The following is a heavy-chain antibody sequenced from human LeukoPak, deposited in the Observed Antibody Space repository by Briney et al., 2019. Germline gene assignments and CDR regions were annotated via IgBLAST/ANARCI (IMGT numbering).Heavy chain of an antibody. V-gene: IGHV4-39*01. CDR2: IYYSGST. D-gene: IGHD4-23*01. J-gene: IGHJ4*02. Sequence: PSETLSLTCTVSGGSISSGSYYWGWIRQPPGKGLEWIGSIYYSGSTYYNPSLKSRVTISVDTSKNQFSLKLSSVTAADTAVYYCVNGNGGLVDYWGQGTLVTVSS. CDR3: VNGNGGLVDY. CDR1: GGSISSGSYY.